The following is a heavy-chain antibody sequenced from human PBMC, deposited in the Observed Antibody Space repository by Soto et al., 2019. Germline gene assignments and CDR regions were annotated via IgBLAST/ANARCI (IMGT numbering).Heavy chain of an antibody. CDR1: GGSISSSNYY. D-gene: IGHD3-10*01. J-gene: IGHJ5*02. CDR3: ARQLGITVVRGLMDWFDP. V-gene: IGHV4-39*01. CDR2: IYYSGST. Sequence: SETLSLTCTVSGGSISSSNYYWGWIRQPPGKGLEWIGSIYYSGSTYYNPSLKSRVTISVDTSKNQFSLKLSSVTAADTAVYYCARQLGITVVRGLMDWFDPWGQGTLVTVSS.